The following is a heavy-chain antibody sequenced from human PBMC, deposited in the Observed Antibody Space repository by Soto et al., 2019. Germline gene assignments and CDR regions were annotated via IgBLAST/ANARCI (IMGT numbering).Heavy chain of an antibody. V-gene: IGHV6-1*01. Sequence: SETLSLTCAISGDSVSSNSAAWNWIRQSPSRGLEWLGRTYYRSKWYNDYAVSVKSRITINPDTSKNQFSLQLNSVTPEDTAVYYCERHSSGWYVGYYYYYRMDVWGQGNTVTVPS. D-gene: IGHD6-19*01. CDR1: GDSVSSNSAA. CDR3: ERHSSGWYVGYYYYYRMDV. CDR2: TYYRSKWYN. J-gene: IGHJ6*02.